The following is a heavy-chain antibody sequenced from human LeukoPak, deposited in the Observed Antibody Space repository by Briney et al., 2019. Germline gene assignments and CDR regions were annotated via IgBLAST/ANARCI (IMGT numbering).Heavy chain of an antibody. V-gene: IGHV4-34*01. CDR2: INHSGST. J-gene: IGHJ6*02. CDR3: ARDQATVNYYYYGMDV. CDR1: GGSFSGYY. D-gene: IGHD1-26*01. Sequence: PSETLSLTCAVYGGSFSGYYWSWIRQPPGKGLEWIGEINHSGSTNYNPSLKSRVTISVDTSKNQFSLKLSSVTAADTAVYYCARDQATVNYYYYGMDVWGQGTTVTVSS.